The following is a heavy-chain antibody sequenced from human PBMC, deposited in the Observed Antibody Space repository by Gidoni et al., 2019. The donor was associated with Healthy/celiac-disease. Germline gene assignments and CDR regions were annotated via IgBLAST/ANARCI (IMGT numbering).Heavy chain of an antibody. CDR2: ISGSGGST. CDR3: AIYDYGDYSTSGHFWDY. Sequence: EVQLLESGGGLVQPGGSLRLSCAASGFTFSSYAMSWVRQAPGKGLEWVSAISGSGGSTYYADSVKGRFTISRDNSKNTLYLQMNSLRAEDTAVYYCAIYDYGDYSTSGHFWDYWGQGTLVTVSS. CDR1: GFTFSSYA. J-gene: IGHJ4*02. V-gene: IGHV3-23*01. D-gene: IGHD4-17*01.